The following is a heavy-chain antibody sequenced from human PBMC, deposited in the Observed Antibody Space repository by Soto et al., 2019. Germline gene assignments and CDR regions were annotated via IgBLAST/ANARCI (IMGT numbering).Heavy chain of an antibody. Sequence: QVQLVQSGAEVKKPGASVKVSCKASGYTFTSYGIGWVRQAPGQGLEWMGWISAYNGNTNYAQKLQGRVTMTTDTSTSTAYMELRSLRSDDTAVYYCAVSWAQSRYYYYGMDVWGQGTTVTVSS. D-gene: IGHD1-26*01. CDR1: GYTFTSYG. CDR3: AVSWAQSRYYYYGMDV. J-gene: IGHJ6*02. V-gene: IGHV1-18*01. CDR2: ISAYNGNT.